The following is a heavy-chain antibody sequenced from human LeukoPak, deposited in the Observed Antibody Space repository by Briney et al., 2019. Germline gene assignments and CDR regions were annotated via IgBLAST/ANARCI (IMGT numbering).Heavy chain of an antibody. V-gene: IGHV4-39*07. CDR3: ARYSSTWYYFDY. CDR1: GGSISSSRYY. Sequence: PSETLSLTYTVSGGSISSSRYYWGWVRQPPGKGLEWIASIYYSGSTYYNPSLQSRVTISGDTSNNQFSLKLSSVTAADTAVYYCARYSSTWYYFDYWGQGTLVTVSS. D-gene: IGHD6-13*01. J-gene: IGHJ4*02. CDR2: IYYSGST.